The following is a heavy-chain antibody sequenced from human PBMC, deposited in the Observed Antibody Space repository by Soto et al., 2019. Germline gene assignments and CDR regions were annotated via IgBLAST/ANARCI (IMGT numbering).Heavy chain of an antibody. CDR3: TTAGSGAAIQDFNYYGMDV. D-gene: IGHD2-2*01. V-gene: IGHV3-15*01. CDR1: GFTFSNAW. CDR2: IKSKTDGGTT. J-gene: IGHJ6*02. Sequence: PGESLKISCAASGFTFSNAWMSWVRQAPGKGLEWVGRIKSKTDGGTTDYAAPVKGRFTISRDDSKSTLYLQMNSLKTEDTAVYYCTTAGSGAAIQDFNYYGMDVWGQGTTVTVSS.